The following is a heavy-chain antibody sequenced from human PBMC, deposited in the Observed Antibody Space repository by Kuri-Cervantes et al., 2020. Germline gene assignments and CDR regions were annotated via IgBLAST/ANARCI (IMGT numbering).Heavy chain of an antibody. D-gene: IGHD6-13*01. CDR1: GFTFSSYA. V-gene: IGHV3-48*04. CDR3: AKDGIIAAAGGNWFDP. CDR2: ISSSGSTI. Sequence: GESLKISCAASGFTFSSYAMHWVRQAPGKGLEWVSYISSSGSTIYYADSVKGRFTISRDNAKNSLYLQMNSLRAEDTALYYCAKDGIIAAAGGNWFDPWGQGTLVTSPQ. J-gene: IGHJ5*02.